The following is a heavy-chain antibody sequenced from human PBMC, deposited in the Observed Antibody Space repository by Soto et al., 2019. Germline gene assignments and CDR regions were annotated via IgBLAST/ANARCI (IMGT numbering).Heavy chain of an antibody. CDR3: AKDRDIAYHLEGGFYYSGMDV. Sequence: GESLKISCAASGFTFGTYAMNWVRQAPGKGLEWVSTITDVGDPTYYADSVKGRFTISRDNSKNTLFLQMNSLRAEDTARYYCAKDRDIAYHLEGGFYYSGMDVRGQGTTVTVSS. V-gene: IGHV3-23*01. CDR1: GFTFGTYA. J-gene: IGHJ6*02. D-gene: IGHD5-12*01. CDR2: ITDVGDPT.